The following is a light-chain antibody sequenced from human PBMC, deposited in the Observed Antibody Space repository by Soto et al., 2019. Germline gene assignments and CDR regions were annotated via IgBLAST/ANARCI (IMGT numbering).Light chain of an antibody. CDR1: QGITNY. V-gene: IGKV1-27*01. Sequence: DIQMTQSPSSLSASVGDRVTITCRASQGITNYLAWYQQKPGKVPKLLIYAASTLQSGFLSRFSGSGSGTDFTLTISSLQPADVATYVCQKYNSAPLTFGGGTKVEIK. CDR3: QKYNSAPLT. CDR2: AAS. J-gene: IGKJ4*01.